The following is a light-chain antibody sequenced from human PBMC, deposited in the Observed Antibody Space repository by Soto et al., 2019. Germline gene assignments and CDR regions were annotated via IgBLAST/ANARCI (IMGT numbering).Light chain of an antibody. V-gene: IGKV3-15*01. Sequence: EIVMTQSPATLSASPGERATLSCRASQSVSSNLAWYQQKPGQAPRLLIYGASTRATGIPARFSGSGSGTDVTLTISSLQHKDFAVYSCQQDNNRPPLPFGGGTKVEIK. CDR3: QQDNNRPPLP. CDR1: QSVSSN. J-gene: IGKJ4*01. CDR2: GAS.